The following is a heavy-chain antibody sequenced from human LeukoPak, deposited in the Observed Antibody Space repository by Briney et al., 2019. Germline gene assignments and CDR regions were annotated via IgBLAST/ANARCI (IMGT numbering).Heavy chain of an antibody. CDR2: ISSRGSMT. Sequence: GGSLRLSCAASGLTFSTYEMHWVRQAPGKGLEWVSYISSRGSMTYYGDSVKGRFTISRGNSKNSLYLQMNSLRAEDTAVYYCARPISGWSAFDIWGHGTVVTVAS. J-gene: IGHJ3*02. CDR1: GLTFSTYE. V-gene: IGHV3-48*03. CDR3: ARPISGWSAFDI. D-gene: IGHD6-19*01.